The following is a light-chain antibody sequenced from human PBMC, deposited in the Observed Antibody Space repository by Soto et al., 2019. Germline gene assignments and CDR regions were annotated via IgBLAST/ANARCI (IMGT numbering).Light chain of an antibody. Sequence: DIQMPQSPPTLSASVGDRVTITCRASQSIRQYLAWYQQMPGKAPKLLTYGASTLQSGVPSRFSGSGSGTEFTLTISSLQPDDFGPYFCQHHNSYPQTFGQGTKVEIK. CDR1: QSIRQY. J-gene: IGKJ1*01. V-gene: IGKV1-5*01. CDR2: GAS. CDR3: QHHNSYPQT.